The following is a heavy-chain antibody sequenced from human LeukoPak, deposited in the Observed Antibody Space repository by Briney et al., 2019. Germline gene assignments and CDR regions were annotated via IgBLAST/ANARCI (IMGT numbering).Heavy chain of an antibody. CDR1: GFSFSSYA. CDR2: ISYDGSNK. Sequence: GGSLRLSCAASGFSFSSYAMHWVRQAPGKGLEWVAVISYDGSNKYYADSVKGRFTISRDNSKNQLYLQMNSLRAEDTAVYYCARDNGYSYGYSYYYHGMDVWGQGTTVTVSS. J-gene: IGHJ6*02. CDR3: ARDNGYSYGYSYYYHGMDV. V-gene: IGHV3-30-3*01. D-gene: IGHD5-18*01.